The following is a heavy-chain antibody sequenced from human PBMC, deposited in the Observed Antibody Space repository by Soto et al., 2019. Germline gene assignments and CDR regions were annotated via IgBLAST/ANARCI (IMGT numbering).Heavy chain of an antibody. CDR3: AKDGGYSYGYSPRYYYGMDV. J-gene: IGHJ6*02. V-gene: IGHV3-13*01. CDR2: IGTAGDT. D-gene: IGHD5-18*01. Sequence: PGGSLRLSCAASGFTFSSYDMHWVRQATGKGLEWVSAIGTAGDTYYPGSVKGRFTTSRENAKNSLYLQMNSLRAEDTAVYYCAKDGGYSYGYSPRYYYGMDVWGQGTTVTVS. CDR1: GFTFSSYD.